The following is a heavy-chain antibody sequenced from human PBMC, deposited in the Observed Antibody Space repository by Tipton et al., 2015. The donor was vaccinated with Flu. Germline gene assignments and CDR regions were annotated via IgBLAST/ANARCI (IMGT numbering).Heavy chain of an antibody. CDR1: GFTFGSYD. CDR3: VRQYDLLTHYSYGVDV. D-gene: IGHD3-9*01. CDR2: IKADGSET. J-gene: IGHJ6*02. Sequence: SLRLSCAASGFTFGSYDMHWVRQAPGKGLEWVANIKADGSETYYVDSVKGRFTISRDNARDSLSLQMSSLRASDTAMYYCVRQYDLLTHYSYGVDVWGQGTTVTVSS. V-gene: IGHV3-7*03.